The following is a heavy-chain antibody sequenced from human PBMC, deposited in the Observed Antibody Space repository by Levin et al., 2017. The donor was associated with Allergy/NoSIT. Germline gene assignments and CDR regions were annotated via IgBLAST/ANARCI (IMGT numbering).Heavy chain of an antibody. CDR2: INTISSHI. J-gene: IGHJ6*02. V-gene: IGHV3-21*01. CDR1: GFTFSTYA. Sequence: GGSLRLSCAASGFTFSTYALNWVRQAPGKGLEWVSSINTISSHIYYANSVRGRFTISRDNARNSLYLQMSSLRPEDTAVYYCARDDSFTGYQRFDARDVWGRGTTVTVSS. D-gene: IGHD3-9*01. CDR3: ARDDSFTGYQRFDARDV.